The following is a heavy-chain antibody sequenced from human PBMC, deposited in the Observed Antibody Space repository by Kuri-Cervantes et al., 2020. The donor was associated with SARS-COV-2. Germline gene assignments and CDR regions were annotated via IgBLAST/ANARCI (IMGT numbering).Heavy chain of an antibody. J-gene: IGHJ3*02. V-gene: IGHV1-69*05. CDR3: ARSRFGDYLDAFDI. D-gene: IGHD3-10*01. CDR1: GGTFSSYA. Sequence: AVEVSCKASGGTFSSYATSWVRQAPGQGLEWRGGIIPILGTANYAQKFQGRVTITTDESTSTAYMELSSLRSEDTAVYCCARSRFGDYLDAFDIWGQGTMVTVSS. CDR2: IIPILGTA.